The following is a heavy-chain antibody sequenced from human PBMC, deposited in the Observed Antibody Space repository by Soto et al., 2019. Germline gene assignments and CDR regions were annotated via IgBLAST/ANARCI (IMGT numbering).Heavy chain of an antibody. V-gene: IGHV2-70*04. J-gene: IGHJ6*02. CDR1: GFSLSTRGMR. CDR2: IDWDDDK. Sequence: SGPTLVNPTQTLTLTCTFSGFSLSTRGMRVSWIRQPPGKALEWLARIDWDDDKFYSTSLKTRLTISKDISKNQVVLTMTNMDPADTATYYCARTVGDYYYYGLDVWGQGTTVTV. CDR3: ARTVGDYYYYGLDV.